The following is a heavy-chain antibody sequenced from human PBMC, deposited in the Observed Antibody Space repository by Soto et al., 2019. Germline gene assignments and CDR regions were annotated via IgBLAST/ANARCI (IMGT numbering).Heavy chain of an antibody. CDR2: FGGGGGTA. V-gene: IGHV3-23*01. CDR1: GFTFSIYA. D-gene: IGHD6-19*01. CDR3: AKSQWLSYYGMDV. Sequence: GGSLRLSCAASGFTFSIYAMSWVRQAPGMGLDWVSGFGGGGGTAYYADSVKGRFTISRDNSKNTLYLVMNSLRDEDTAIYYCAKSQWLSYYGMDVWGQGTTVTVSS. J-gene: IGHJ6*02.